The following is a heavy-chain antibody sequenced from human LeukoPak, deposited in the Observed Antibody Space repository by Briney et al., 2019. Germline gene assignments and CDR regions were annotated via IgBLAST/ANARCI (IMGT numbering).Heavy chain of an antibody. J-gene: IGHJ4*02. D-gene: IGHD4-17*01. V-gene: IGHV3-23*01. CDR1: GYTFSNYA. CDR2: ISGSAYAT. CDR3: ARNDGDWQRYYFEL. Sequence: GGSLILSCAASGYTFSNYAMSWVRQPPGKGLEWVSTISGSAYATYYADSVKGRFTISRDNSKNTLYLQLGTLRAEDTAIYYCARNDGDWQRYYFELWGQGSLVTVSS.